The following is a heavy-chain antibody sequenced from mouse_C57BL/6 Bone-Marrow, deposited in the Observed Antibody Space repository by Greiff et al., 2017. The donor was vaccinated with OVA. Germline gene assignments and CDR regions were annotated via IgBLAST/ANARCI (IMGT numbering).Heavy chain of an antibody. CDR3: TRLLDAMDY. CDR2: ISSGGDYI. CDR1: GFTFSSYA. Sequence: EVKLMESGEGLVKPGGSLKLSCAASGFTFSSYAMSWVRQTPEKRLEWVAYISSGGDYIYYAVTVKGRFIISRDNARNTLYLQMSSLKSEDTAMYYCTRLLDAMDYWGQGTSVTVSS. J-gene: IGHJ4*01. V-gene: IGHV5-9-1*02. D-gene: IGHD2-1*01.